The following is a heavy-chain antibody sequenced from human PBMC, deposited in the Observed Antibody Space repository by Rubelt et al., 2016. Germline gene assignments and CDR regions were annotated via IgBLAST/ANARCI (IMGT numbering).Heavy chain of an antibody. CDR2: ISAGNGNT. V-gene: IGHV1-18*01. CDR1: GYTFTTYG. J-gene: IGHJ3*02. Sequence: QVQLVQSGAEVKKPGASVKVSCKASGYTFTTYGINWVRQAPGQGLEWMGWISAGNGNTKYSQKFQGRVTITRDTSASTPYMELSSLRSEDTAVYYCATDWGRGAFDSWGQGTLVTVSS. D-gene: IGHD3-16*01. CDR3: ATDWGRGAFDS.